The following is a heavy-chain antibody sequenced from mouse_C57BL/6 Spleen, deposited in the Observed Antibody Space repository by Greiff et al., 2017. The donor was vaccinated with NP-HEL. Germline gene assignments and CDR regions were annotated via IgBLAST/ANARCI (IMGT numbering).Heavy chain of an antibody. Sequence: QVQLQQSGAELVMPGASVKLSCKASGYTFTSYWMHWVKQRPGQGLEWIGEIDPSDSYTNYNQKFKGKSTLTVDKSSSTAYMQLSSLTSEDSAVYYCARSGVYYGNYAWFAYWGQGTLVTVSA. CDR3: ARSGVYYGNYAWFAY. V-gene: IGHV1-69*01. J-gene: IGHJ3*01. CDR1: GYTFTSYW. D-gene: IGHD2-1*01. CDR2: IDPSDSYT.